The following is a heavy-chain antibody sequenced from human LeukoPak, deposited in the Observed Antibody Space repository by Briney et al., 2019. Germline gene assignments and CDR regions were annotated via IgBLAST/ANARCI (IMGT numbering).Heavy chain of an antibody. CDR1: GFTFDDYG. J-gene: IGHJ6*03. Sequence: GGSLRLSCAASGFTFDDYGMSWVRLAPGKGLEWVSGINWNGGSTGYADSVKGRFTISRDNAKNSLYLQMNSLRAEDTALYYCARGPLYYYYYMDVWGKGTTVTVSS. V-gene: IGHV3-20*04. CDR2: INWNGGST. CDR3: ARGPLYYYYYMDV.